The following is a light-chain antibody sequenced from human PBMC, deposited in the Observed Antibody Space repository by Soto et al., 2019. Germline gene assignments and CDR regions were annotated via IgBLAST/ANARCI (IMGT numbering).Light chain of an antibody. V-gene: IGKV1-39*01. CDR1: RSISDC. CDR2: AAS. Sequence: IQMTPSPPSLPSTVGDRVTITCRASRSISDCLNLYKQKPGEAPELLIYAASTLQSGGPSRFSGSGSGTDFTLTISSLQSEDFAVYYCQQYNYWPWTFGQGTKVDIK. CDR3: QQYNYWPWT. J-gene: IGKJ1*01.